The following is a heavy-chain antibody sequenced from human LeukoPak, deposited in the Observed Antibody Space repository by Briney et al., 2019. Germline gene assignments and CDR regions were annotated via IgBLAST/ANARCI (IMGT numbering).Heavy chain of an antibody. J-gene: IGHJ3*02. CDR2: IYSVGTT. CDR1: GFTVSSNY. D-gene: IGHD6-25*01. V-gene: IGHV3-66*01. CDR3: AGGLPAAGAFDI. Sequence: GGSLRLSCVASGFTVSSNYMTWVRQAPGKGLEWVSVIYSVGTTYYADSVKGRFTISGDNSKDTLYLQMNSLRVEDTAVYYCAGGLPAAGAFDIWGQGTMVTVSS.